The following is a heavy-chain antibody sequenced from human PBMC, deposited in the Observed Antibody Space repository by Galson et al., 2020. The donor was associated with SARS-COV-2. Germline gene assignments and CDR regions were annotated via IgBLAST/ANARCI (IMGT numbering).Heavy chain of an antibody. CDR3: ARAPSDFYGMDV. D-gene: IGHD6-6*01. CDR1: GYNFANFW. V-gene: IGHV5-51*01. Sequence: GESLKISCKGSGYNFANFWIVWVRQMPGKGLEWMGIIDPRGSEITYSPSFQGQVTISADTSISTASLQWSSLKTSDTAIYYCARAPSDFYGMDVWGQGTPVTVSS. CDR2: IDPRGSEI. J-gene: IGHJ6*02.